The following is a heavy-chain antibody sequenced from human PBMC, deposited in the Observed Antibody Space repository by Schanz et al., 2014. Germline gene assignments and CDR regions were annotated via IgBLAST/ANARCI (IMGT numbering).Heavy chain of an antibody. V-gene: IGHV1-2*02. Sequence: QVQLVQSGGEVKKPGASVKVSCKASGYTFSSYGISWVRQAPGQGLEWMGRINPNSGGTNYAQKFQGRVTMTRDTSISTAYMELSSLRSDDTAVYYCARELRLEYYFDYWGQGTQVTVSS. D-gene: IGHD4-17*01. J-gene: IGHJ4*02. CDR2: INPNSGGT. CDR1: GYTFSSYG. CDR3: ARELRLEYYFDY.